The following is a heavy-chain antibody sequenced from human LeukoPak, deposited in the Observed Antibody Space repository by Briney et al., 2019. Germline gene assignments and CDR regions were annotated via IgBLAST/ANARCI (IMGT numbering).Heavy chain of an antibody. J-gene: IGHJ4*02. D-gene: IGHD3-22*01. CDR2: IYYSGST. CDR3: ARRPGGYYDSSGYFDY. Sequence: PSETLSLTCTVSGGSISSSSYYSGWIRQPPGKGLEWIGSIYYSGSTYYNPSLKSRVTISVDTSKNQFSLKLSSVTAADTAVYYCARRPGGYYDSSGYFDYWGQGTLVTVSS. V-gene: IGHV4-39*01. CDR1: GGSISSSSYY.